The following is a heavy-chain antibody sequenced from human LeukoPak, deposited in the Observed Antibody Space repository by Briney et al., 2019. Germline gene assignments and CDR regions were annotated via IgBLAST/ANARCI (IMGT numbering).Heavy chain of an antibody. CDR2: IWYDGSNK. CDR3: ARDKDATTVTPDAFDI. Sequence: PGGSLRLSCAASGFTFSSYGMHWVRQAPGKGLEWVAVIWYDGSNKYYADSVKGRFTISRDNSKNTLYLQMNSLRAEDTAVYYCARDKDATTVTPDAFDIWGQGTMVTVSS. V-gene: IGHV3-33*01. CDR1: GFTFSSYG. D-gene: IGHD4-17*01. J-gene: IGHJ3*02.